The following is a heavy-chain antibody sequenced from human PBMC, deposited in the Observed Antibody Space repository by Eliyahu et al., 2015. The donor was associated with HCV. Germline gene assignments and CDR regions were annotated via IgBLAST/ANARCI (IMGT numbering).Heavy chain of an antibody. D-gene: IGHD3-10*01. CDR1: GFTFSGYW. CDR3: SMGFGDLSSDY. V-gene: IGHV3-74*01. J-gene: IGHJ4*02. CDR2: ISGDGSST. Sequence: EVQLVESGGGLVQPGGSLRLSCAASGFTFSGYWMQWVRQAPGKGLXCVSRISGDGSSTNYADSVKGRFTISRDNAKNTLYLQMNSLRAEDTTVYYCSMGFGDLSSDYWGQGTLVTVSS.